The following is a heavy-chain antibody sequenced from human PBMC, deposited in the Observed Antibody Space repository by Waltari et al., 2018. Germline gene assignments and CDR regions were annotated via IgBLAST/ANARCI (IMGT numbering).Heavy chain of an antibody. CDR3: ARALGYCSGGSCYPSGYGMDV. J-gene: IGHJ6*02. CDR2: IYYSGST. CDR1: GGSISSHY. D-gene: IGHD2-15*01. Sequence: QVQLQESGPGLVKPSETLSLTCTVSGGSISSHYWSWIRQPPGKGLEWIGYIYYSGSTNYNPSLKSRVTISVDTSKNQFSLKLSSVTAADTAVYYCARALGYCSGGSCYPSGYGMDVWGQGTTVTVSS. V-gene: IGHV4-59*11.